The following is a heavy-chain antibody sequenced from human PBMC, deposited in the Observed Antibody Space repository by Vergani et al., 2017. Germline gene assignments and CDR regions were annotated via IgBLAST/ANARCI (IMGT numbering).Heavy chain of an antibody. Sequence: EVQLVESGGGLVQPGGSLRLSCAASGFTVSSNYMSWVRQAPGKGLEWVSVIYSGGSTYYADSVKGRFTISRDNSKNTLYLQMNSLRAEDTAVYYCGYSSSRTEGCMDVWGQGTTVTVSS. D-gene: IGHD6-13*01. CDR1: GFTVSSNY. V-gene: IGHV3-66*02. J-gene: IGHJ6*02. CDR3: GYSSSRTEGCMDV. CDR2: IYSGGST.